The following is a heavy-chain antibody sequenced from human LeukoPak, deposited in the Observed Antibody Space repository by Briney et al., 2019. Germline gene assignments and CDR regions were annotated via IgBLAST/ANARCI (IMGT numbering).Heavy chain of an antibody. CDR1: GYSFSSYY. D-gene: IGHD3-9*01. J-gene: IGHJ4*02. CDR2: INPSGGST. V-gene: IGHV1-46*01. Sequence: ASVKVSCKASGYSFSSYYMHWVRQAPGQGLEWMAIINPSGGSTNYAQKFQGRVTMTRDTSTSTVYMDLSSLRSEDTAVYYCARENKETGAYDYWGQGTLVTVSS. CDR3: ARENKETGAYDY.